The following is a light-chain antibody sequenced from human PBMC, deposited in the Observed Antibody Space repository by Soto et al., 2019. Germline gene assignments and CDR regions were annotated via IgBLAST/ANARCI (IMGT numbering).Light chain of an antibody. V-gene: IGKV1-12*01. CDR3: QQASSFPLT. CDR1: QLISSW. J-gene: IGKJ4*01. Sequence: IQITQSPTSVSASVGDTVTITCRASQLISSWLAWYQQKPGKAPKLLIYAASNLQSGVPSRFSGSESGTDVTLTIGSLQPADFATYFCQQASSFPLTFGGGTKVEI. CDR2: AAS.